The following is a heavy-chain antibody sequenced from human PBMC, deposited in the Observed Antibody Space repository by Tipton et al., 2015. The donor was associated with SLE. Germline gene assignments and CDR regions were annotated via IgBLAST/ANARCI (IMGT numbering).Heavy chain of an antibody. CDR3: ARGKEHQLVPVVGGFDL. V-gene: IGHV4-59*12. D-gene: IGHD6-13*01. CDR1: GDSITSDS. J-gene: IGHJ2*01. CDR2: ISYSGST. Sequence: TLSLTCTVFGDSITSDSWTWIRQPPGKGREWIGYISYSGSTNYNPSVRRRVSISLDTSKNQFSLKLSSVTAADTAVYYCARGKEHQLVPVVGGFDLWGRGTLVTVSS.